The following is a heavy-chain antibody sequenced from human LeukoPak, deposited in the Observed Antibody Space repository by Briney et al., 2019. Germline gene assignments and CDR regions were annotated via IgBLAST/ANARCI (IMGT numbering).Heavy chain of an antibody. CDR2: IYYSGST. D-gene: IGHD3-22*01. CDR3: ARDLKAYYYDSSGYYRDNYYGMDV. J-gene: IGHJ6*02. Sequence: SETLSLTCTVSGGSISSYYWSWIRQPPGKGLEWIGYIYYSGSTNYNPSLKSRVTISVDTSKNQFSLKLSSVTAADTALYYCARDLKAYYYDSSGYYRDNYYGMDVWGQGTTVTVSS. V-gene: IGHV4-59*01. CDR1: GGSISSYY.